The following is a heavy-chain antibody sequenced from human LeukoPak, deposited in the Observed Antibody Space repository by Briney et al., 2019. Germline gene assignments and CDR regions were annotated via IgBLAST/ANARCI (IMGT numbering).Heavy chain of an antibody. CDR1: GFTFSSYS. CDR3: ARDRASGWYDGGDY. J-gene: IGHJ4*02. Sequence: GGSLRLSCAASGFTFSSYSMNWVRQAPGKGLEWVSSISSSSSYIYYADSVKGRFTISRDNAKNSLYLQMNSLRAEDTAVYYCARDRASGWYDGGDYWGQGTLVTVSS. V-gene: IGHV3-21*01. D-gene: IGHD6-19*01. CDR2: ISSSSSYI.